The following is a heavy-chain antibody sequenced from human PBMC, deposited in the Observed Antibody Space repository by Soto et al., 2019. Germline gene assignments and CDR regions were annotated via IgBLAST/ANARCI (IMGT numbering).Heavy chain of an antibody. CDR1: GGSLTTFNW. V-gene: IGHV4-4*02. CDR2: IHHIGTT. Sequence: QVQLQESGPGLVKPSGILSLTCAVSGGSLTTFNWWSWVRQPPGKGLEWIGEIHHIGTTHYNPSLDSRVTVALDKSRNHFSLPLISVTGADAAVYYCAGTEAGAFHIWGQGKMITVSS. J-gene: IGHJ3*02. CDR3: AGTEAGAFHI. D-gene: IGHD3-10*01.